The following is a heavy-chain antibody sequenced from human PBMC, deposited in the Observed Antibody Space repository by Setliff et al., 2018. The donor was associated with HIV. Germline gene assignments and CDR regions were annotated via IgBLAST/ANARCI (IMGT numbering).Heavy chain of an antibody. CDR3: ARLGPGYCSSTRCYFGY. J-gene: IGHJ4*02. CDR2: IYPGDSDT. V-gene: IGHV5-51*01. CDR1: GYSFTTYW. Sequence: LGESLKISCKGSGYSFTTYWIAWVRQMPGKGLEWMGIIYPGDSDTIYSPSFQGQATISADKSISTAYLQWSSLKASDTAMYFCARLGPGYCSSTRCYFGYWGQGTLVTVST. D-gene: IGHD2-2*01.